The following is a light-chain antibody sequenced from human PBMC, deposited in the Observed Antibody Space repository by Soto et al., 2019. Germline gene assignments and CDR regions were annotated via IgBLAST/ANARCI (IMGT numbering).Light chain of an antibody. J-gene: IGKJ5*01. CDR1: QSLLRNNEDNY. CDR3: QQLNSYPPT. Sequence: DIVMTQSPLSLPVTPGEPASISCRSSQSLLRNNEDNYLDWXLQKPGQSPQLLIYAASTLQSGVPSRFSGSGSGTDFTLTISSLQPEDFATYYCQQLNSYPPTFGQGTRLEIK. V-gene: IGKV2-28*01. CDR2: AAS.